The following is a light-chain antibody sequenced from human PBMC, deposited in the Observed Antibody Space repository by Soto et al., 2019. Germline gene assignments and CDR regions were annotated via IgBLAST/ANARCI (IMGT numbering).Light chain of an antibody. Sequence: QSALTQPASVSGSPGQSIAISCTGTSSDVGGYNYVSWYQQHPGKAPRLIIYDINNRPSGVSNRFSGSKSGNTASLTISGLQAEDEADYYCSSYTSNSTPYVFGTGTKVTVL. CDR2: DIN. V-gene: IGLV2-14*01. J-gene: IGLJ1*01. CDR3: SSYTSNSTPYV. CDR1: SSDVGGYNY.